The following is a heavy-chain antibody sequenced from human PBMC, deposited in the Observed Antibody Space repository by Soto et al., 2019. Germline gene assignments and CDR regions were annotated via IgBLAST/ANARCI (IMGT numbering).Heavy chain of an antibody. J-gene: IGHJ6*02. CDR1: GGSISSYY. V-gene: IGHV4-59*01. CDR2: IYYSGST. D-gene: IGHD6-6*01. CDR3: ARDLVLVYSNSSRYYYYGMDV. Sequence: SETLSLTCTVSGGSISSYYWSWIRQPPGKGLEWIGYIYYSGSTNYNPSLKSRVTISVDTSKNQFSLKLSSVTAADTAVYYCARDLVLVYSNSSRYYYYGMDVWGQGTTVTVSS.